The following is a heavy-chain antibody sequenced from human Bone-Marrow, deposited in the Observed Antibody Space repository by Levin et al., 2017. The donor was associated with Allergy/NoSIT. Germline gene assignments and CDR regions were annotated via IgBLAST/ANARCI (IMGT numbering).Heavy chain of an antibody. CDR1: GFSFSDYS. V-gene: IGHV3-48*01. J-gene: IGHJ6*02. Sequence: GGSLRLSCAVSGFSFSDYSMNWVRQAPGKGLEWVSYISTSRDTKEYADSIKGRFTISRDNAKNSVYLHMNSLRAEDTAVYYCARDRSRFGLDVWGQGTTVIVSS. CDR3: ARDRSRFGLDV. CDR2: ISTSRDTK.